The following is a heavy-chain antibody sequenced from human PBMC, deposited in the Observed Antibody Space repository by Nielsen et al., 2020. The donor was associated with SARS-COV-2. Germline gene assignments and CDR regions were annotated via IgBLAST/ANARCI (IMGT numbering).Heavy chain of an antibody. CDR3: ARSITIFGVVHYYYYGMDV. V-gene: IGHV3-48*01. J-gene: IGHJ6*02. Sequence: GSLRLSCAASGFTFSSYSMNWVRQAPGKGLEWVSYISSSSSTIYYADSVKGRFTISRDNAKNSLYLQMNSLRAEDTAVYYCARSITIFGVVHYYYYGMDVWGQGTTVTVSS. CDR2: ISSSSSTI. CDR1: GFTFSSYS. D-gene: IGHD3-3*01.